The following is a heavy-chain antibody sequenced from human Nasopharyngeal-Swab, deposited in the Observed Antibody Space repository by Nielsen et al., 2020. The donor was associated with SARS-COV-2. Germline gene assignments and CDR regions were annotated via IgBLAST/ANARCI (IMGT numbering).Heavy chain of an antibody. J-gene: IGHJ6*03. Sequence: LCLEASGFGVSSNYMNWVRQPPGKGLEWISVLYSGGNTYYAGSVKGRFTISRDNSKGTLYLQMNNLRAEDTAVYYCARSRNYYYYMDVWGKGTTVTVSS. CDR3: ARSRNYYYYMDV. CDR2: LYSGGNT. CDR1: GFGVSSNY. V-gene: IGHV3-66*01.